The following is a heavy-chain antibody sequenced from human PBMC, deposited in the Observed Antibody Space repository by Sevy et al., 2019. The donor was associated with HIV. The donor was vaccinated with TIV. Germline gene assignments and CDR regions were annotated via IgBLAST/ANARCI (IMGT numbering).Heavy chain of an antibody. Sequence: GGSLRLSCAASGFTFSYFSLNWVRQAPGKGLEWIAYIAGTTSHIYYSGSVKGRVTISRDNAKNSVYLQMSSLRAEDTAIYYCVRDDSYAFDFLGQGALVTVSS. D-gene: IGHD2-8*01. CDR2: IAGTTSHI. CDR3: VRDDSYAFDF. J-gene: IGHJ4*02. CDR1: GFTFSYFS. V-gene: IGHV3-48*01.